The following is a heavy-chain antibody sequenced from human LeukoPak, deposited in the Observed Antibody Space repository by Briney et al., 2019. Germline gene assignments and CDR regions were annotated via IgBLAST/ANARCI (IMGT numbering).Heavy chain of an antibody. Sequence: RGSLRLSCAASGFTFSNAWMSWVRQAPGKGLEWVGRIKSKTDGGTTDYAAPVKGRFTISRDDSKNTLYQQMNSLKTEDTAVYYCTTDSWDYYGSGSPLFDYWGQGTPVTVSS. V-gene: IGHV3-15*01. D-gene: IGHD3-10*01. CDR3: TTDSWDYYGSGSPLFDY. CDR2: IKSKTDGGTT. CDR1: GFTFSNAW. J-gene: IGHJ4*02.